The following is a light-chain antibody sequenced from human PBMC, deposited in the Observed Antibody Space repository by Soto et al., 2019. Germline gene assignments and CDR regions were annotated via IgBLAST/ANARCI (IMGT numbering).Light chain of an antibody. CDR2: GAS. Sequence: EIVLTQSPGTLSLSPGERATLSCRASQSVSNNYLAWYQQKPGQAPRLLIYGASSRATGIPDRFSGSGSGTDFTLTISRLEPEDFAVYYCQQYGSSPPVYTFGQGTRLEIK. J-gene: IGKJ5*01. CDR3: QQYGSSPPVYT. V-gene: IGKV3-20*01. CDR1: QSVSNNY.